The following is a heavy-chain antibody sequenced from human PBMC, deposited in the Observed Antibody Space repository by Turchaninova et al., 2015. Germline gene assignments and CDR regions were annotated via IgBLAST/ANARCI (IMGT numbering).Heavy chain of an antibody. CDR1: RTTFTPAW. D-gene: IGHD6-13*01. CDR3: AHVRDPRSWSLGS. J-gene: IGHJ5*02. V-gene: IGHV3-15*01. CDR2: IKSKGSGGTT. Sequence: VKRWGSAEVTGAASRTTFTPAWITWVRQDPGKGLEWVGRIKSKGSGGTTDYAAPVGGRFTISRDDSQNTLYLQMNSLKIEDTAIYYCAHVRDPRSWSLGSWGQGTLVTVSS.